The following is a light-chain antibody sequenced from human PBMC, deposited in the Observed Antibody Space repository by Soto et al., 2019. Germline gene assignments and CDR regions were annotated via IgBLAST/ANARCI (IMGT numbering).Light chain of an antibody. CDR3: SSYSSISTLV. V-gene: IGLV2-14*03. CDR1: SSDIGSHNS. J-gene: IGLJ1*01. CDR2: DVN. Sequence: SVLTQPASVSGSPGQSITISCTGTSSDIGSHNSVSWYQQYPGKAPKLIIYDVNNRPSGVSNRFSGSKSGNAASLTISGLQAEDETDYYCSSYSSISTLVFGTGTKVTVL.